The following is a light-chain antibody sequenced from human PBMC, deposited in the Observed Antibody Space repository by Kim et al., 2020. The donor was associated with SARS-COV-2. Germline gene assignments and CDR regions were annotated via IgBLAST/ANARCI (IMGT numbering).Light chain of an antibody. Sequence: GNTVTLSCTGGRATLATNYVQWYQQRPGSAPTTVISEDNQRPSGVPDRFSGSIDSSSNSASLTISGLKTEDEADYYCQSYDSSFWVFGGGTQLTVL. CDR2: EDN. V-gene: IGLV6-57*02. J-gene: IGLJ3*02. CDR3: QSYDSSFWV. CDR1: RATLATNY.